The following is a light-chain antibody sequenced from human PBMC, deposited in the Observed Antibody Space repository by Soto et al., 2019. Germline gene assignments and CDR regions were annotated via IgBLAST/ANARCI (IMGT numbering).Light chain of an antibody. V-gene: IGLV2-14*01. Sequence: QSVLTQPASVSGSPGQSITISCTGTSSDVGGYNYVFWYQQHPGKAPKLMIYDVSNRPSGVSNRFSGSKSGNTASLTISGLQAEDEADYYCSSYTSSSTLLFGTGTKLTVL. CDR3: SSYTSSSTLL. CDR1: SSDVGGYNY. CDR2: DVS. J-gene: IGLJ1*01.